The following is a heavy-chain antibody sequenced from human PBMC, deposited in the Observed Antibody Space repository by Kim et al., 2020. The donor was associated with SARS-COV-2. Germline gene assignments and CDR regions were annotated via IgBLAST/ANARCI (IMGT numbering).Heavy chain of an antibody. CDR2: INAGNGNT. CDR1: GYTFTSYA. J-gene: IGHJ5*02. V-gene: IGHV1-3*01. Sequence: ASVKVSCKASGYTFTSYAMHWERQAPGQRLEWMGWINAGNGNTKYSQKFQGRVTITRDTSASTAYMELSSLRSEDTAVYYCAREGDSSGYYLWGQGTLVTVSS. D-gene: IGHD3-22*01. CDR3: AREGDSSGYYL.